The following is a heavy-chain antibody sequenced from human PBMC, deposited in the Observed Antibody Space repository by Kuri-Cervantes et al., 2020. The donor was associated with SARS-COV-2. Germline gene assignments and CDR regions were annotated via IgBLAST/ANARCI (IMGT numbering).Heavy chain of an antibody. J-gene: IGHJ4*02. CDR1: GGSISSYY. CDR3: ASIASSGYYADY. D-gene: IGHD3-22*01. V-gene: IGHV4-4*07. CDR2: IYTSGST. Sequence: SETLSLTCTVSGGSISSYYWSWIRQPAGKGLEWIGRIYTSGSTNYNPSLKSRVTMSVDTSKNKFSLKLISVTAADTAVYYCASIASSGYYADYWGQGTLVTVSS.